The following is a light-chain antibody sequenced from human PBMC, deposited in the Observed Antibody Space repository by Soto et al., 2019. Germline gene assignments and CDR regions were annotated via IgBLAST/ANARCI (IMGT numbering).Light chain of an antibody. J-gene: IGLJ2*01. Sequence: QSALTQPPSASGSPGQSVTISCTGTSSDVGGYNYVSWYQQPPGKAPKLMIYEVSKRPSGVPDRFSGSKSGNTASLTVSGLQTEDEADYYCGSLPGSNNVIFGGGTKLTVL. CDR1: SSDVGGYNY. V-gene: IGLV2-8*01. CDR3: GSLPGSNNVI. CDR2: EVS.